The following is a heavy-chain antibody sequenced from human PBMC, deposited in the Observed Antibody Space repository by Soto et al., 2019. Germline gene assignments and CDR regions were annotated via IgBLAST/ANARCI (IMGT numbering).Heavy chain of an antibody. V-gene: IGHV3-11*06. J-gene: IGHJ3*02. Sequence: RGSLLLTCAASVFTFSDYYMSWIRQAPGKGLEWVSYISSSSSYTNYADSVKGRFTISRDNAKNSLYLQMNSLRAEDTAVYYCERDSSGWFDAFDIWGQGTMVTVSS. CDR3: ERDSSGWFDAFDI. D-gene: IGHD6-19*01. CDR1: VFTFSDYY. CDR2: ISSSSSYT.